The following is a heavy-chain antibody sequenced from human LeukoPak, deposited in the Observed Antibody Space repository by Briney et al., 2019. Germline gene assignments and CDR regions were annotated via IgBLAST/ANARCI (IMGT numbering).Heavy chain of an antibody. CDR3: ARDGRDGYIDY. CDR2: IKTDGSAK. Sequence: GGSLRLSCAASGFRFSDYWMTWVRQAPGKGLECVANIKTDGSAKYYPDSVKGRFTVSRDNAKNSLYLQMNSLRAEDTAVYYCARDGRDGYIDYWGQGTLVTVSS. D-gene: IGHD5-24*01. J-gene: IGHJ4*02. CDR1: GFRFSDYW. V-gene: IGHV3-7*01.